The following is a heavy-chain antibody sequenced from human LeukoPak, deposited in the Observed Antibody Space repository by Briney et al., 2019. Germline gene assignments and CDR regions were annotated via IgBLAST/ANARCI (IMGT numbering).Heavy chain of an antibody. CDR2: IYHSGST. CDR3: AKKASFWSGYSFFDY. CDR1: GGSISSSNW. D-gene: IGHD3-3*01. J-gene: IGHJ4*02. V-gene: IGHV4-4*02. Sequence: PSGTLSLTCAVSGGSISSSNWWSWVRQPPGKGLEWIGEIYHSGSTNYNPSLKSRVTISVDKSKNQFSLKLSSVTAADTAVYYCAKKASFWSGYSFFDYWGQGTLVTVSS.